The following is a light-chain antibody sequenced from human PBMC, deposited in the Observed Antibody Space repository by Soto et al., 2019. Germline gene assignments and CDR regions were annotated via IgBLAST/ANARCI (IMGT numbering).Light chain of an antibody. CDR3: QQYGSSYPWT. CDR2: GAS. Sequence: ETVMTQSPATLSVSPGEGATLSCRASQTNHNNLAWYQQKPGQAPRLLIYGASSRATGIPDRFSGSGSGTDFTLTIRRLEPEDFAVYYCQQYGSSYPWTFGQGTKVDIK. V-gene: IGKV3-20*01. J-gene: IGKJ1*01. CDR1: QTNHNN.